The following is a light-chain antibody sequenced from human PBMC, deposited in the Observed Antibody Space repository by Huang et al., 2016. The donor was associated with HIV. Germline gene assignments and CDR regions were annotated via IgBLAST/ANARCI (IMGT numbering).Light chain of an antibody. J-gene: IGKJ4*01. CDR2: GAS. Sequence: ERVMTQSPATVSLSPGERATLSCRASLSVSTNLAWYQQRPGQAPRLLIYGASTRATVIPARFSGGGSGAEFTLPISSLQSEDFAVYYCQQYDNWPLTFGGGTKVQIK. CDR3: QQYDNWPLT. V-gene: IGKV3-15*01. CDR1: LSVSTN.